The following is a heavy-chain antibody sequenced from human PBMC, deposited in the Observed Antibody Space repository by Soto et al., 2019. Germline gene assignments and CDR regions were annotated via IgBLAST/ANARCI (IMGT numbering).Heavy chain of an antibody. J-gene: IGHJ4*02. Sequence: PGGSLRLSCAASGFTFSSYSMNWVRQAPGKGLEWVSSISSSSYIYYADSVKGRFTISRDNAKNSLYLQMNSLRAEDTAVYYCARDTVVVAATGGFDYWGQGTLVTVSS. V-gene: IGHV3-21*01. CDR2: ISSSSYI. CDR1: GFTFSSYS. D-gene: IGHD2-15*01. CDR3: ARDTVVVAATGGFDY.